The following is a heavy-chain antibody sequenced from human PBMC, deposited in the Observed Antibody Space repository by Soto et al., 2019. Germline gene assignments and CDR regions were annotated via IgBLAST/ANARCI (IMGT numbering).Heavy chain of an antibody. CDR2: INSDGSST. D-gene: IGHD1-7*01. Sequence: SLRLSCAASGFTFSSYWMHWVRQAPGKGLVWVSRINSDGSSTSYADSVKDRFTISRDNAKNTLYLQMNSLRAEDTAVYYCARDGLAINGGTTRWGQGTLVTVSS. J-gene: IGHJ4*02. CDR3: ARDGLAINGGTTR. V-gene: IGHV3-74*01. CDR1: GFTFSSYW.